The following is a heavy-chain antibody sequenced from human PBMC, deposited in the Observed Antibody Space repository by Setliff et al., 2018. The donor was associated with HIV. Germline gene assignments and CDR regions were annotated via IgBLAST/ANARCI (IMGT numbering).Heavy chain of an antibody. D-gene: IGHD6-19*01. Sequence: SETLSLTCAVYGGSFSGFSRAWIRQPPGQGPQWIGSIYQSGSIYYNPSLQSRVTISVDSSKNQFSLNLFSVTAADTAVYYCARPRRVRSRAWYWFDIWGQGTLVTVSS. CDR2: IYQSGSI. CDR1: GGSFSGFS. J-gene: IGHJ5*02. V-gene: IGHV4-38-2*01. CDR3: ARPRRVRSRAWYWFDI.